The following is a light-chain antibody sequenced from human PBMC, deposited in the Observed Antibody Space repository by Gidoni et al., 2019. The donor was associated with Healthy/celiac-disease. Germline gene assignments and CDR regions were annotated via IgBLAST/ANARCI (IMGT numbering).Light chain of an antibody. CDR1: QSISSY. V-gene: IGKV1-39*01. CDR2: AAS. J-gene: IGKJ1*01. Sequence: DIQMTQSPSSLSASVGDRVPITCRASQSISSYLNWYQQKPGKAPKLLIYAASSLQSGVPSRFSGSGSGTDFTLTISSLQPEDFATYYCQQRYSTPMTFGQGTKVEIK. CDR3: QQRYSTPMT.